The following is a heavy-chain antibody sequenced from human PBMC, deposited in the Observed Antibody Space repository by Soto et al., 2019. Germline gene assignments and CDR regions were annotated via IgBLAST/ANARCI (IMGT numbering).Heavy chain of an antibody. V-gene: IGHV4-59*08. CDR1: GGSISSSY. CDR3: ARHGLRCSGGSCYSDFYFDY. Sequence: QVQLQESGPGLVKPSETLSLTCTVSGGSISSSYWSWIRQPPGKGLECIGYIHYIGSTNYNPSLKSQVTISLDTSKNQFSLKLRSVTAADTAVYYCARHGLRCSGGSCYSDFYFDYWGQGTLVTVSS. D-gene: IGHD2-15*01. CDR2: IHYIGST. J-gene: IGHJ4*02.